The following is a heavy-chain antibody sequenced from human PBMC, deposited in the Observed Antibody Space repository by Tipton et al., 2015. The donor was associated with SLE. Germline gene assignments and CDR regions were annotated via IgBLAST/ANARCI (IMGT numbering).Heavy chain of an antibody. V-gene: IGHV4-39*07. D-gene: IGHD3-10*01. Sequence: PGLVKPSETLSLSCTVSGGSIASSSESWDWIRQSPGKGLEWIGSVYYNGNTHYNASLKSRVTISVDTSNNQFSLKLTSVTAADTAVYYCARSPPNLRLQTGLGYWGQGALVTVSS. CDR2: VYYNGNT. J-gene: IGHJ4*02. CDR1: GGSIASSSES. CDR3: ARSPPNLRLQTGLGY.